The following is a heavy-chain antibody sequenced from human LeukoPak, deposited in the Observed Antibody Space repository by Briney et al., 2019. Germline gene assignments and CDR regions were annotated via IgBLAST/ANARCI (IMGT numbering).Heavy chain of an antibody. V-gene: IGHV3-73*01. CDR3: TRPSYDSSVSCVVY. CDR2: IRSKANSYAT. J-gene: IGHJ4*02. CDR1: GFTVISTH. D-gene: IGHD3-22*01. Sequence: GGSLRLSCAASGFTVISTHMVWVRQASGKGLEWVGRIRSKANSYATTDVASVRGRFSISRDDSKNTAYLQMNSLKTEDTAVYYCTRPSYDSSVSCVVYWGQGTLVTVSS.